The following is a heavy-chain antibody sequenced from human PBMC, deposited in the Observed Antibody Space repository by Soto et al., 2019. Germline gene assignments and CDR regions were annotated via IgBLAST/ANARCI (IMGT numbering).Heavy chain of an antibody. CDR3: AKDPLTNYDSSGYYSDY. CDR2: ISGSGGST. V-gene: IGHV3-23*01. D-gene: IGHD3-22*01. J-gene: IGHJ4*02. CDR1: GFTFSSYA. Sequence: EVQLLESGGGLVQPGGSVRLSCAASGFTFSSYAMSWVRQAPGKGLEWVSAISGSGGSTYYADSVKGRFTISRDNSKNTLYLQMNSLRAEDTAVYYCAKDPLTNYDSSGYYSDYWGQGTLVTVSS.